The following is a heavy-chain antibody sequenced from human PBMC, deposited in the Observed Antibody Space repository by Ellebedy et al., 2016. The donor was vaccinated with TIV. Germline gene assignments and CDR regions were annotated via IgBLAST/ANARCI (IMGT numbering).Heavy chain of an antibody. V-gene: IGHV3-7*01. D-gene: IGHD7-27*01. CDR2: INKDGSDR. CDR3: GRDVLSGVFDY. Sequence: GGSLRLXXAASGFTFSNNWMGWVRQVPGKGLEWLANINKDGSDRYYVDSMKGRFTISRDNSKNTLYLQMNSLRAEDTAVYFCGRDVLSGVFDYWGQGSLVTVSS. CDR1: GFTFSNNW. J-gene: IGHJ4*02.